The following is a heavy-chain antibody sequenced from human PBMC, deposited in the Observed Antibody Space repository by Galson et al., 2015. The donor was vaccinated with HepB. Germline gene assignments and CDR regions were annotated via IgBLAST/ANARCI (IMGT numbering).Heavy chain of an antibody. V-gene: IGHV3-49*03. Sequence: SLRHSCAASGFTFGDYAMSWFRQAPGKGLEWVGFIRSKTYGGTTEYAASVKGRFTIPRDDSKSIAYLQMNSLKTEDTAVYYCTRGYYYDSSGYYYVGYFQHWGQGTLVTVSS. J-gene: IGHJ1*01. CDR2: IRSKTYGGTT. CDR1: GFTFGDYA. D-gene: IGHD3-22*01. CDR3: TRGYYYDSSGYYYVGYFQH.